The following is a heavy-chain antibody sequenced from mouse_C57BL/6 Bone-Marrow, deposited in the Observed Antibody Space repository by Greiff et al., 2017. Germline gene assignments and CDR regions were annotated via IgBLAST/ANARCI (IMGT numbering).Heavy chain of an antibody. J-gene: IGHJ4*01. Sequence: EVKLMESGGDLVKPGGSLKLSCAAPGFTFSSYGMSWVRQTPDKRLEWVATISSGGSYTYYPDSVKGRFTISRDNAKNTLYLQMSSLKSEDTAMYYCARQNGYYGAMDYWGQGTSVTVSS. CDR2: ISSGGSYT. CDR3: ARQNGYYGAMDY. D-gene: IGHD2-3*01. CDR1: GFTFSSYG. V-gene: IGHV5-6*01.